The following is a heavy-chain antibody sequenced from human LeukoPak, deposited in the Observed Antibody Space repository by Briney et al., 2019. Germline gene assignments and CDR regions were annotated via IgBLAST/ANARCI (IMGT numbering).Heavy chain of an antibody. D-gene: IGHD4-17*01. J-gene: IGHJ5*02. CDR3: ARGASGVYTVTTSWFDP. CDR1: GYTFTGYY. CDR2: INPNSGGT. Sequence: ASVKVSCKASGYTFTGYYMHWVRPAPGQGREWMGWINPNSGGTNYAQKFQGRVIMTRDTSISTAYMELSRLRSDDTAVYYCARGASGVYTVTTSWFDPWGQGTLVTVSS. V-gene: IGHV1-2*02.